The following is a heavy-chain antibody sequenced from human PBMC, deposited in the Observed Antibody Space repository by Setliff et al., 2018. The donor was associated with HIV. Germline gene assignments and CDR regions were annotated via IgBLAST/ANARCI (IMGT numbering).Heavy chain of an antibody. CDR3: ARAEFGRSPFEDF. V-gene: IGHV1-2*02. CDR2: INPNSGGT. CDR1: GYTFTDYY. D-gene: IGHD3-10*01. J-gene: IGHJ1*01. Sequence: EASVKVSCKASGYTFTDYYIHWVRQAPGQGLEWMGWINPNSGGTKYAQKFQGRVTMTRDTSISTASMELSRLRSDDTAVHYCARAEFGRSPFEDFWGQGTLVTVSS.